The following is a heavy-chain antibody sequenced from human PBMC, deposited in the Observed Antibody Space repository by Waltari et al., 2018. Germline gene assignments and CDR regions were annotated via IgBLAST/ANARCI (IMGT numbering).Heavy chain of an antibody. CDR2: IYSGGST. D-gene: IGHD2-15*01. CDR3: ARDRGSRRWYYYGMDV. CDR1: GFTVSSKY. J-gene: IGHJ6*02. Sequence: EVQLVESGGGLIQPGGSLRLSCAASGFTVSSKYMSWVRQAPGKGLEWVSVIYSGGSTYYADSVKGRFTISRDNSKNTLYLQMNSLRAEDTAVYYCARDRGSRRWYYYGMDVWGQGTTVTVSS. V-gene: IGHV3-53*01.